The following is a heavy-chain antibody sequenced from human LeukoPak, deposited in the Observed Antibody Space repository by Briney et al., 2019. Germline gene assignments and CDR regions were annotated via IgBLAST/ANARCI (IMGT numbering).Heavy chain of an antibody. J-gene: IGHJ4*02. CDR1: GFTVSTSY. V-gene: IGHV3-53*01. CDR3: ARGYSSGWPDF. Sequence: GGSLRLSCAASGFTVSTSYMNWVRQAPGKGLEWVSVMYGGGSTYYADSARGRFTISRDNSKNTLYLQMNSLRAEDTAVYFCARGYSSGWPDFWGQGTLVTVSS. D-gene: IGHD6-25*01. CDR2: MYGGGST.